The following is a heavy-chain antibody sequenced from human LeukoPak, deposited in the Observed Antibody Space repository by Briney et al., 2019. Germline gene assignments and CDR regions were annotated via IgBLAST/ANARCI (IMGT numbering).Heavy chain of an antibody. CDR2: INPSGGST. J-gene: IGHJ4*02. Sequence: ASVKVSCKASGYTFTSYYMHWVRQVPGQGLEWMGIINPSGGSTSYAQKFQGRVTMTRDTSTSTVYMELSSLRSEDTAVYYCARAPRIAIFGVPYDYWGQGTLVTVSS. CDR1: GYTFTSYY. CDR3: ARAPRIAIFGVPYDY. V-gene: IGHV1-46*01. D-gene: IGHD3-3*01.